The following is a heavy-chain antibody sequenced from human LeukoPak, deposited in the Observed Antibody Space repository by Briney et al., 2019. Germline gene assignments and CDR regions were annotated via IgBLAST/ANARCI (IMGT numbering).Heavy chain of an antibody. D-gene: IGHD1-14*01. CDR1: GFTFSPYS. CDR2: ISSGGDYI. Sequence: GGSLRLSCAASGFTFSPYSMNWGRHAPGAGMEWVSFISSGGDYIYYADSVKGRFTISRDNAKNSLYLQMNSLRAEDTAVYYCARDLGIGGLAFDIWGQGTMVTVSS. J-gene: IGHJ3*02. CDR3: ARDLGIGGLAFDI. V-gene: IGHV3-21*01.